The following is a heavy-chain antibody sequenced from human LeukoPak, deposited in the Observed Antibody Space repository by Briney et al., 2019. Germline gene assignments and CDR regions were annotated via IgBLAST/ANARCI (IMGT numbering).Heavy chain of an antibody. Sequence: RTSETLSLTCTVSGYSISSGYYWGWIRQPPGKGLEWIGSIYHSGSTYYNPSLKSRVTISVDTSKNQFSLKLSSVTAADTAVYYCARDERGLTSSWGYSNYYYYGMDVWGQGTTVTVSS. D-gene: IGHD7-27*01. V-gene: IGHV4-38-2*02. J-gene: IGHJ6*02. CDR1: GYSISSGYY. CDR2: IYHSGST. CDR3: ARDERGLTSSWGYSNYYYYGMDV.